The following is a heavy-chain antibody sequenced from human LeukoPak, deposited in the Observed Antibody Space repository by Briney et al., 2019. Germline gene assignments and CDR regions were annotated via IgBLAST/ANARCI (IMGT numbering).Heavy chain of an antibody. V-gene: IGHV5-51*01. D-gene: IGHD2-2*01. Sequence: KPGESLKISCKGSGYSFTSYWIGWVRQMPGKGLEWMGIIYPGDSDTRYSPSFQGQVTISADKSISTACLQWSSLKASDTAMYYCASQCSSTSCYGGGLDPWGQGTLVTVSS. J-gene: IGHJ5*02. CDR1: GYSFTSYW. CDR2: IYPGDSDT. CDR3: ASQCSSTSCYGGGLDP.